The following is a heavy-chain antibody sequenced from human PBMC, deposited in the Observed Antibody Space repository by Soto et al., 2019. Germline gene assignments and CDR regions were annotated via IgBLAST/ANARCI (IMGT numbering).Heavy chain of an antibody. D-gene: IGHD2-15*01. Sequence: GASVKVSCKASGGTFSSYAISWVRQAPGQGLEWMGGIIPIFGTANYAQKFQGRVTITADESTSTAYMELSSLRSEDTAVYYCARGDTVVVAAIPRYYGMDVWGQGTTVTVSS. J-gene: IGHJ6*02. V-gene: IGHV1-69*13. CDR3: ARGDTVVVAAIPRYYGMDV. CDR2: IIPIFGTA. CDR1: GGTFSSYA.